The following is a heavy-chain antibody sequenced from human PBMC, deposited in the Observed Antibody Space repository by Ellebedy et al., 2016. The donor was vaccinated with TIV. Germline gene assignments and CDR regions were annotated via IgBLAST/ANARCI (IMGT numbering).Heavy chain of an antibody. Sequence: GESLKISCAASGFTFRSYGMYWVRPAPGKGPEWAAFIQYDESDTHYADSVKGRFTISRDNSKNTLYLQMNSLRAEDTAVYYCAKLIQHTDKGAVDIWGQGTMVTVSS. CDR3: AKLIQHTDKGAVDI. CDR2: IQYDESDT. J-gene: IGHJ3*02. CDR1: GFTFRSYG. D-gene: IGHD2-21*01. V-gene: IGHV3-30*02.